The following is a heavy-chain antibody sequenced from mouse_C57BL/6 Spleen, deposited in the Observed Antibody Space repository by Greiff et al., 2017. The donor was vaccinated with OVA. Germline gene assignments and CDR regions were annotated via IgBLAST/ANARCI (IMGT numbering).Heavy chain of an antibody. CDR1: GFTFSDYY. D-gene: IGHD2-4*01. V-gene: IGHV5-16*01. CDR2: INYDGSST. J-gene: IGHJ2*01. CDR3: ARVIYYDYGFDY. Sequence: EVQVVESEGGLVQPGSSMKLSCTASGFTFSDYYMAWVRQVPEKGLEWVANINYDGSSTYYLDSLKSRFIISGDNAKNILYLQMSSLKSEDTATYYCARVIYYDYGFDYWGQGTTLTVSS.